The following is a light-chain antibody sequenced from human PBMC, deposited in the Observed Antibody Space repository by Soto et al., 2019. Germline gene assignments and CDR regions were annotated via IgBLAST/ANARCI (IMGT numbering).Light chain of an antibody. Sequence: DIQMTQSPYTLSAAVGDRVIITCRASQSVSTWLAWYQQKPGNAPTLLIYDASSLESGVPSRFSGSGSGTDFTLTISRLEPEDFAVYYCQQYDSSPLTFGQGTKVDIK. CDR3: QQYDSSPLT. V-gene: IGKV1-5*01. J-gene: IGKJ1*01. CDR1: QSVSTW. CDR2: DAS.